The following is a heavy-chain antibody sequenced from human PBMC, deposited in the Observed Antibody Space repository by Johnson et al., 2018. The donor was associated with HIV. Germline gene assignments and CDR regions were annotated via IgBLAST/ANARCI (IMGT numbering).Heavy chain of an antibody. J-gene: IGHJ3*02. V-gene: IGHV3-30*14. CDR1: GFTFSRYA. CDR3: ARGGGYSSSWYGGYGREDAFDI. CDR2: ISYDGSNK. Sequence: QVQLVESGGGVVQPGRSLRLSCAASGFTFSRYAMHWVRQAPGKGLEWVAVISYDGSNKYYADSVKGRFTISRDNSKNTLYLQMNSLRAEDTAVYYCARGGGYSSSWYGGYGREDAFDIWGQGTMVTVSS. D-gene: IGHD6-13*01.